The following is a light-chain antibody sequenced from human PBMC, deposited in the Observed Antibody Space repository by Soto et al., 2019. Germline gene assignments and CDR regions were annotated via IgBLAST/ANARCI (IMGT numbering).Light chain of an antibody. V-gene: IGLV2-23*01. Sequence: QSALTQPASVSGSPGQSMTISCTGTSSDVGSYNLVSWYQHHPGKAPKLIIYEGNKRPSGVSHRFSGSKSGNTASLTISGLQAEDEAHYYCCSYAGTNSVVFGGGTQLTVL. CDR3: CSYAGTNSVV. CDR1: SSDVGSYNL. CDR2: EGN. J-gene: IGLJ2*01.